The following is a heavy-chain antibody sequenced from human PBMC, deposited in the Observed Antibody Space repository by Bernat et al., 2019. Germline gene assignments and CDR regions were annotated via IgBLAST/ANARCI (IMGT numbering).Heavy chain of an antibody. V-gene: IGHV4-59*01. CDR2: IYYSGST. CDR1: GGSISSYY. Sequence: QVQLQESGPGLVKPSETLSLTCTVSGGSISSYYWSWIRQPPGKGLEWIGYIYYSGSTNYNPSLKSRVTISVDTSKNQFSLKLSSVTAADTAVYYCARALTLYYYGMDVWGQGTTVTVSS. CDR3: ARALTLYYYGMDV. J-gene: IGHJ6*02.